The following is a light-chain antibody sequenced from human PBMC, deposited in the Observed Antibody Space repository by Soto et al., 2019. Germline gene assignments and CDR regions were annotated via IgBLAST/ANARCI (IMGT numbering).Light chain of an antibody. CDR1: SSDIGSYDL. J-gene: IGLJ2*01. CDR3: SSFAGNNNL. V-gene: IGLV2-8*01. Sequence: QSVLTQPPSASGSPGQSVTISCTGTSSDIGSYDLVSWYQQHPGKAPKLILYEVAKRPSGVPARFSGSKSGNTASLTVSGLQADDESDYYCSSFAGNNNLFGGGTKLTVL. CDR2: EVA.